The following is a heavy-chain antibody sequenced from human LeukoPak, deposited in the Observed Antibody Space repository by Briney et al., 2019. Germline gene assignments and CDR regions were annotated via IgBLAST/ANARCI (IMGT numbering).Heavy chain of an antibody. J-gene: IGHJ3*02. Sequence: SETLSLTCTVSGVSISSYYGIWLRQPRGKGLEWVEYIFYSECTIYNPSLKGRVPISVRPSKKQFFLTLSPVTAADTAVYYCARGIPNAFDIWGQGTMVTVSS. CDR3: ARGIPNAFDI. V-gene: IGHV4-59*01. CDR2: IFYSECT. CDR1: GVSISSYY.